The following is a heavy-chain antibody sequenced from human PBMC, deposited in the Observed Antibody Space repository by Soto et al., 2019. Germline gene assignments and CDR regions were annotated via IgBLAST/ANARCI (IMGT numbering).Heavy chain of an antibody. Sequence: EVQLVESGGGLVQPGGSLRLSCVASGFTVTDIYMKWVRQAQGKGLEWVSVIYNEFTDYADSVRGRFSISTDSSKNALYLQMNRLRAEDSAVYYCVREPRYSSGGSCSIMGDAFDIWGQGTMVTVSS. CDR1: GFTVTDIY. D-gene: IGHD2-15*01. CDR3: VREPRYSSGGSCSIMGDAFDI. CDR2: IYNEFT. J-gene: IGHJ3*02. V-gene: IGHV3-66*01.